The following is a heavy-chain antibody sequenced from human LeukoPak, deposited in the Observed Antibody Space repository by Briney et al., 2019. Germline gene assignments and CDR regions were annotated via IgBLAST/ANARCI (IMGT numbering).Heavy chain of an antibody. Sequence: PGGSLRLSCEGSGFVLSRYNMNWYRQAPGKGRERVASISSSSSYSFYADSVKGRFTISRDNAKNPLYLQMNSLRAEDTAVYYCARDAQWLVPEGYYYYMDVWGKGTTVTVSS. J-gene: IGHJ6*03. V-gene: IGHV3-21*01. CDR1: GFVLSRYN. CDR3: ARDAQWLVPEGYYYYMDV. D-gene: IGHD6-19*01. CDR2: ISSSSSYS.